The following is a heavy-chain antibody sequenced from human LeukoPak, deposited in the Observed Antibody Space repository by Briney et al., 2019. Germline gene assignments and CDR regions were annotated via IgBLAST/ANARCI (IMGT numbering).Heavy chain of an antibody. D-gene: IGHD2-15*01. Sequence: SETLSLTCSVSGSHYWSWIRQPAGKGLEWIGRIYNSGSANYNPPLKSRVTMSVDSSKNQFSLKLTSVTAADTAVYYCARGPTCNGGTCAFDYWGQGTLVTVSP. J-gene: IGHJ4*02. V-gene: IGHV4-4*07. CDR1: GSHY. CDR3: ARGPTCNGGTCAFDY. CDR2: IYNSGSA.